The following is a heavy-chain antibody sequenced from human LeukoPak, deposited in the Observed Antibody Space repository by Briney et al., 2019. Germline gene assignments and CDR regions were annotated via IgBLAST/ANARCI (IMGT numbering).Heavy chain of an antibody. Sequence: ASVRVSCKASGYTFTGYYMHWVRQAPGQGLEWMGWINPNSGGTNYAQKFQGRVTMTRDTSISTAYMELSRLRSDDTAVYYCAGLYNWNHQDYDAMDVWGQGPSSPVSS. J-gene: IGHJ6*02. CDR2: INPNSGGT. V-gene: IGHV1-2*02. D-gene: IGHD1-20*01. CDR1: GYTFTGYY. CDR3: AGLYNWNHQDYDAMDV.